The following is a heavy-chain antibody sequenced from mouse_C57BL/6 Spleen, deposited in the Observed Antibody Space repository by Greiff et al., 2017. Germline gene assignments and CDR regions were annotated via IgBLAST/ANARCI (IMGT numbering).Heavy chain of an antibody. Sequence: VQLQQSGPELVKPGASVKISCKASGYSFTDYNMNWVKQSNGKSLEWIGVINPNYGTTSYNQKFKGKATLTVDQSSSTAYMQLSSVTSEDSVVYCGARVDDDGEYFAYWGQGTLVTVSA. CDR1: GYSFTDYN. D-gene: IGHD2-4*01. J-gene: IGHJ3*01. CDR2: INPNYGTT. CDR3: ARVDDDGEYFAY. V-gene: IGHV1-39*01.